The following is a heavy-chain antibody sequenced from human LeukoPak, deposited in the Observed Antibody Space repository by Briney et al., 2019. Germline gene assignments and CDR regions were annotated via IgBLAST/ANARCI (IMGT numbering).Heavy chain of an antibody. J-gene: IGHJ4*02. CDR3: GRGGGSYDILTGDYKPHDY. CDR2: ISYDGSNK. CDR1: GFSFSSYA. V-gene: IGHV3-30-3*01. D-gene: IGHD3-9*01. Sequence: GGSLRLSCAASGFSFSSYAMHWVRQAPGKGLEWVAVISYDGSNKYYADSVKGRFTISRDNSKNTLYLQMNNLRAEDTAVYHWGRGGGSYDILTGDYKPHDYWGQGTLVTVSS.